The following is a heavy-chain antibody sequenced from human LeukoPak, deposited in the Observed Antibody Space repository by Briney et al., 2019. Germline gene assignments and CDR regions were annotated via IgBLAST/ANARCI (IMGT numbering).Heavy chain of an antibody. CDR2: INHSGST. J-gene: IGHJ6*02. V-gene: IGHV4-34*01. CDR3: ARGGGYSLVYYYYGMDV. D-gene: IGHD5-18*01. CDR1: GGSFSGYY. Sequence: SETLSLTCAVYGGSFSGYYWSWIRQPPGKGLEWIGEINHSGSTNYNPSLKSRVTISVDTSKNQFSLKLSSVTAADTAVYYCARGGGYSLVYYYYGMDVWGQGTTVTVS.